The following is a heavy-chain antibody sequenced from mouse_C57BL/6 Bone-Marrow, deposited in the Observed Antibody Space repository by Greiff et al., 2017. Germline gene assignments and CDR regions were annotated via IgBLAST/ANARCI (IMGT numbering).Heavy chain of an antibody. D-gene: IGHD2-4*01. CDR2: ISSGGSYT. CDR1: GFTFSSYG. J-gene: IGHJ4*01. Sequence: EVKLVESGGDLVKPGGSLKLSCAASGFTFSSYGMSWVRQTPDKRLEWVATISSGGSYTYYPDSVKGRFTISRDNAKNTLYLQMSSLKSEDTAMYYCARPYDYDDGYYYAMDYWGQGTSVTGSS. V-gene: IGHV5-6*01. CDR3: ARPYDYDDGYYYAMDY.